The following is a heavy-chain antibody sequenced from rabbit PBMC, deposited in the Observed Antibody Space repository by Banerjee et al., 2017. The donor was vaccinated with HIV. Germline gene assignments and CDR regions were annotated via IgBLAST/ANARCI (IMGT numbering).Heavy chain of an antibody. Sequence: QEQLEESGGDLVKPEGSLKLSCKASGFDFSSYGVSWVRQAPGKGLEWIGYITYGGSAYYASWVKGRFTISKTSSTTVTLQMTSLTAADTATYFCARDLAGVIGWNFSLWGPGTLVTVS. CDR2: ITYGGSA. CDR3: ARDLAGVIGWNFSL. V-gene: IGHV1S45*01. CDR1: GFDFSSYG. D-gene: IGHD4-1*01. J-gene: IGHJ4*01.